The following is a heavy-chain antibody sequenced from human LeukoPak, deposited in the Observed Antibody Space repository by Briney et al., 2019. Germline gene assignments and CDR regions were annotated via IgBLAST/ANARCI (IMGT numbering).Heavy chain of an antibody. V-gene: IGHV4-59*12. J-gene: IGHJ5*02. CDR3: AREGGSIVVVPAATRWFDP. CDR2: IYYSGST. Sequence: SETLSLTCTVSGGSISSYYWSWIRQPPGKGLEWIGYIYYSGSTNYNPSLKSRVTISVDTSKNQFSLKLSSVTAADTAVYYCAREGGSIVVVPAATRWFDPWGQGTLVTVSS. CDR1: GGSISSYY. D-gene: IGHD2-2*01.